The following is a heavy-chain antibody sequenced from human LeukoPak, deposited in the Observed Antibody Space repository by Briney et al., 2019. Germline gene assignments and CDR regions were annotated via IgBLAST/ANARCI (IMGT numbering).Heavy chain of an antibody. D-gene: IGHD3-3*01. CDR2: ISSSGSTI. V-gene: IGHV3-48*03. J-gene: IGHJ4*02. Sequence: GGSLRLSCAASGFTFSSYEMNWVRQAPGKGLEWVSYISSSGSTICYADSVKGRFTISRDNAKNSLYLQMNSLRAEDTAVYYCARDGITRYDYWGQGTLVTVSS. CDR1: GFTFSSYE. CDR3: ARDGITRYDY.